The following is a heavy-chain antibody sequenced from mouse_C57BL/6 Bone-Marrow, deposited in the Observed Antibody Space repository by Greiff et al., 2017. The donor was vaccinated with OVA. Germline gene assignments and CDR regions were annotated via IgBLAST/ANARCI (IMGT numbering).Heavy chain of an antibody. Sequence: EVQLVESGGGLVKPGGSLKLSCAASGFTFSSYAMSWVRQTPEQRLAWVATISDGGSYTYYPDNVKGRFTFSRDNAKNNLYLQMSHLKSEDTAMYDSARMEYSYAMDYWGQGTSATVSS. V-gene: IGHV5-4*01. CDR2: ISDGGSYT. CDR1: GFTFSSYA. CDR3: ARMEYSYAMDY. D-gene: IGHD2-12*01. J-gene: IGHJ4*01.